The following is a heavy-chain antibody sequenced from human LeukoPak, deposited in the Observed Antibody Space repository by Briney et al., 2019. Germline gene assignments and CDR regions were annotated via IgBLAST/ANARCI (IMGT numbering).Heavy chain of an antibody. Sequence: SETLSLTCTVSGGSISSYYWSWIRQPAGKGLEWIGRIYTSGSTNYNPSLKSRVTMSVDTSKNQSSLKLSSVAAADTAVYYCAREEEDYYDSSGYYGDWGQGTLVTVSS. CDR3: AREEEDYYDSSGYYGD. V-gene: IGHV4-4*07. D-gene: IGHD3-22*01. CDR1: GGSISSYY. J-gene: IGHJ4*02. CDR2: IYTSGST.